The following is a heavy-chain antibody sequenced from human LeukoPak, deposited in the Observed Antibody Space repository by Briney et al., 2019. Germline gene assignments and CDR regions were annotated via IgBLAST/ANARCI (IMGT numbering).Heavy chain of an antibody. D-gene: IGHD3-16*01. Sequence: PGGSLRLSCAASGFTFSSYAMSWVRQAPGKGLEWVSSISSSSSYIYYADSVKGRFTISRDNAKNSLYLQMNSLRAEDTAVYYCAGGRRPSYFYYSGQGTLVTVSS. CDR3: AGGRRPSYFYY. CDR1: GFTFSSYA. J-gene: IGHJ4*02. V-gene: IGHV3-21*01. CDR2: ISSSSSYI.